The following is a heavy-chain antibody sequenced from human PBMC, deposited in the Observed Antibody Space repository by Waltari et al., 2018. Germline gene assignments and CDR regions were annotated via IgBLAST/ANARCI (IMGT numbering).Heavy chain of an antibody. CDR3: ARRGAAGPVAGAFDI. D-gene: IGHD6-13*01. CDR1: GYSISRCYY. CDR2: IYHSGST. Sequence: QVQLQESGPGLVKPSETLSLTCAVSGYSISRCYYWGWIRPPPGKGLEWIGSIYHSGSTYYNPSLKSRVTISVDTSKNQFSLKLSSVTAADTAVYYCARRGAAGPVAGAFDIWGQGTMVTVSS. J-gene: IGHJ3*02. V-gene: IGHV4-38-2*01.